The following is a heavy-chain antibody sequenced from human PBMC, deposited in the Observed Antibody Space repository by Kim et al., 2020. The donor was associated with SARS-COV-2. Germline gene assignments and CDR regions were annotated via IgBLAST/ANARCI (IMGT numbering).Heavy chain of an antibody. CDR3: ARHPGPSVTGTVGLDP. CDR1: GGSISNSNYY. Sequence: SETLSLTCTVSGGSISNSNYYWRWIRQPPGKGLEWIGSIYYSGSTYYNPSLKSRVTISVDTSKNQFSLKLSSVTAADTAVYYCARHPGPSVTGTVGLDPWGQGTLVIVSS. D-gene: IGHD6-19*01. CDR2: IYYSGST. J-gene: IGHJ5*02. V-gene: IGHV4-39*01.